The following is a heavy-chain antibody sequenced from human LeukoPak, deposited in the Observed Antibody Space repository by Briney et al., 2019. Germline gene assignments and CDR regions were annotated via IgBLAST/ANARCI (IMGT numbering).Heavy chain of an antibody. CDR3: ARHGPFYGGNPTY. D-gene: IGHD4-23*01. Sequence: GESLKISCGTSGXTFSNFWIAWVRQMPGKGLEWMGIIYPGDSDTRYSPSFQGQVTISADRSISTAYLQWSSLEASDTAMYYCARHGPFYGGNPTYWGQGTLVTVSS. J-gene: IGHJ4*02. CDR1: GXTFSNFW. CDR2: IYPGDSDT. V-gene: IGHV5-51*01.